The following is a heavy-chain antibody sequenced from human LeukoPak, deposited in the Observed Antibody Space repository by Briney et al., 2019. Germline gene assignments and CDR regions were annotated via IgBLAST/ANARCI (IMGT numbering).Heavy chain of an antibody. J-gene: IGHJ4*02. CDR1: GYTFTSYD. CDR2: MNPNSGNT. V-gene: IGHV1-8*01. D-gene: IGHD6-13*01. CDR3: ASRRVGSSSPRSFDY. Sequence: ASVKVSCKASGYTFTSYDINWVRQATGQGLEWMGWMNPNSGNTAYAQKFQGRVTMTRNTSISTAYMELSSLRSEDTAVYYCASRRVGSSSPRSFDYWGQGTLVTVSS.